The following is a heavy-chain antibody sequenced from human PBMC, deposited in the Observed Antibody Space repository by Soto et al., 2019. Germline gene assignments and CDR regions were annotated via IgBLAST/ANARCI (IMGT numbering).Heavy chain of an antibody. CDR1: GFTFSSYG. CDR2: IWYDGSNK. J-gene: IGHJ3*02. D-gene: IGHD6-6*01. CDR3: ARDHADPIIAARQENAFDI. Sequence: GGSLRLSCAASGFTFSSYGMHWVRQAPGKGLEWVAVIWYDGSNKYYADSVKGRFTISRDNSKNTLYLQMNSLRAEDTAVYYCARDHADPIIAARQENAFDIWGQGTMVTVSS. V-gene: IGHV3-33*01.